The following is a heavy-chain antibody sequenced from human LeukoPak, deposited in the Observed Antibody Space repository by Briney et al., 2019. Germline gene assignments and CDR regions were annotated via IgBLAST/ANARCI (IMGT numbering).Heavy chain of an antibody. Sequence: GESLKISCKGSGYRFTSYWIGWVRQMAGKGLEWMGIIYPGDSDTRYSPTFQGQVTISADKSISTAYLQWSSLKAPDTAMYYCARVENNWNDAEAFDYWGQGTLVTVSS. CDR2: IYPGDSDT. CDR3: ARVENNWNDAEAFDY. V-gene: IGHV5-51*01. CDR1: GYRFTSYW. D-gene: IGHD1-20*01. J-gene: IGHJ4*02.